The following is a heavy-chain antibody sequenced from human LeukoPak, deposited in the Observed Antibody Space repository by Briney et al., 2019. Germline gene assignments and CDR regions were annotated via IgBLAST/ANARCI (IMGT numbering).Heavy chain of an antibody. CDR1: GGTFSSYA. CDR3: ASTYGGGYYYYYMDV. Sequence: GASVKVSCKASGGTFSSYAISWVRQAPGQGLEWMGRIIPIFGTANYAQELQGRVTITTDESTRTAYMELSSLRSEDTAVYYCASTYGGGYYYYYMDVWGKGTTVTVSS. J-gene: IGHJ6*03. CDR2: IIPIFGTA. V-gene: IGHV1-69*05. D-gene: IGHD2/OR15-2a*01.